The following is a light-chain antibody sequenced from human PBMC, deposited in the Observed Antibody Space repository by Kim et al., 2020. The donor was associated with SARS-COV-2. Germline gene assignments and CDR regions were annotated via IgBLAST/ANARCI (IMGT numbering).Light chain of an antibody. V-gene: IGKV1-5*03. J-gene: IGKJ1*01. CDR2: QSS. Sequence: DIQMTQSPSTLSASIGDRVTITCRASQSISGWLAWFQKKPGKAPKLLIYQSSTLESGVPSRFSGSGSGTEFTLTISSLQPDDFATYYCQQYSTYSWTFGQGTKLEIK. CDR3: QQYSTYSWT. CDR1: QSISGW.